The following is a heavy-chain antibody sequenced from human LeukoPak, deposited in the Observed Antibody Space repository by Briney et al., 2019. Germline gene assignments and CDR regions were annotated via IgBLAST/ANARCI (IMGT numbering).Heavy chain of an antibody. V-gene: IGHV4-34*01. CDR3: ATGVHGIAAAGDYYFDY. D-gene: IGHD6-13*01. J-gene: IGHJ4*02. Sequence: LRTLCLTCAVSVVSFSVYSRSCICHPPGKGLEWGGENNHSGSTNYNPSLKSRVTISVDTSKTQFSLKLSSVTAADAAVYYCATGVHGIAAAGDYYFDYWGQGTLVTVSS. CDR1: VVSFSVYS. CDR2: NNHSGST.